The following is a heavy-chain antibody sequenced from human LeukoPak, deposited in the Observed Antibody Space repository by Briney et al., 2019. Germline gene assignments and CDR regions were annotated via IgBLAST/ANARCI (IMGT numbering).Heavy chain of an antibody. CDR1: SGSITSSVYY. Sequence: SETLSLTCTVSSGSITSSVYYCSWIRQPPGKGLEWIAGINYSGVTHYNPSLKSRVTISVDTSKNHFSLNLSSVTAAGTAVYYCAIYSSSSGRIDPWGQGTLVTVSS. D-gene: IGHD2-15*01. CDR2: INYSGVT. V-gene: IGHV4-39*02. J-gene: IGHJ5*02. CDR3: AIYSSSSGRIDP.